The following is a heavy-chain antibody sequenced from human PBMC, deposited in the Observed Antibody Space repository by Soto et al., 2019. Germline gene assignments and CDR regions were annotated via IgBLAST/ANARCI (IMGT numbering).Heavy chain of an antibody. CDR1: GGTFSSYA. D-gene: IGHD2-21*02. Sequence: VASVKVSCKASGGTFSSYAISWVRQAPGQGLEWMGGIIPIFGTANYAQKFQGRVTITADESTSTAYMELSSLRSEDTAVYYCARNAPYCGGDCYYYYYGMDVWGQGTTVTVSS. J-gene: IGHJ6*02. CDR2: IIPIFGTA. CDR3: ARNAPYCGGDCYYYYYGMDV. V-gene: IGHV1-69*13.